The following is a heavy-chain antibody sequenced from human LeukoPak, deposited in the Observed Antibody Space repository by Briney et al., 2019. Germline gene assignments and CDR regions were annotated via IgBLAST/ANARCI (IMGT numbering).Heavy chain of an antibody. J-gene: IGHJ3*02. Sequence: PSETLSLTCTVSGGSISSYYWSWIRQPPGKGLEWIGYIYYSGSTNYNPSLKSRVTISVDTSKNQFSLKLSSVTAADTAVYYCARRPYYYDSSGYEGAFDIWGQGTMVTVSS. CDR2: IYYSGST. D-gene: IGHD3-22*01. CDR1: GGSISSYY. CDR3: ARRPYYYDSSGYEGAFDI. V-gene: IGHV4-59*01.